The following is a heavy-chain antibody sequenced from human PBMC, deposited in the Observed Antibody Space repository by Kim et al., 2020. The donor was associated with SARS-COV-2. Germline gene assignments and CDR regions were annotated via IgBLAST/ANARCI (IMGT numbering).Heavy chain of an antibody. V-gene: IGHV1-58*01. J-gene: IGHJ4*02. Sequence: KFQERVTITRDMSTSTAYMELSSLRSEDTAVYYCAADRTIFGVVRAHFDYWGQGTLVTVSS. D-gene: IGHD3-3*01. CDR3: AADRTIFGVVRAHFDY.